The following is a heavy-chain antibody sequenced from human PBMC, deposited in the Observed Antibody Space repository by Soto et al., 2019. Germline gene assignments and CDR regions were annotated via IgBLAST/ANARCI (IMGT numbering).Heavy chain of an antibody. CDR3: AEDQWECSGGCCEPQQRHFVAMHV. V-gene: IGHV3-30*18. D-gene: IGHD2-15*01. CDR2: LSYHGSNK. CDR1: GFSFTNYG. J-gene: IGHJ6*02. Sequence: GGSLRLFCAVSGFSFTNYGMHWVRQAPGKGLEWVAVLSYHGSNKYYADSVKGRSTISRDSSKNTLDLQMTRLRAEDPAVYYCAEDQWECSGGCCEPQQRHFVAMHVCGQVTTVTLSS.